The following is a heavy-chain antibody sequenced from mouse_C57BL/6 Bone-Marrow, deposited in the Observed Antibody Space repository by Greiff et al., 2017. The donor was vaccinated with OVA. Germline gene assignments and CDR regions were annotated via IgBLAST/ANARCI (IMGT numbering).Heavy chain of an antibody. CDR3: YYGSSYY. CDR1: GYTFTSYG. V-gene: IGHV1-50*01. CDR2: IDPSDSYT. J-gene: IGHJ2*01. Sequence: VQLQQPGAELVKPGASVKLSCTASGYTFTSYGMQWVHQRPGQGLEWIGEIDPSDSYTNYQQKFKGKATLTVDTTSSTAYMQLSSLTSEDSAVYYCYYGSSYYWGQGNTLTVSS. D-gene: IGHD1-1*01.